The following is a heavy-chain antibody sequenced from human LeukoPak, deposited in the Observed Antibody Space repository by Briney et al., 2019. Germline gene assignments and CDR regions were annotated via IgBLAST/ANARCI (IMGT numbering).Heavy chain of an antibody. V-gene: IGHV3-30*04. J-gene: IGHJ4*02. CDR1: GFTFSSYA. CDR2: ISYDGSNK. CDR3: ARDSRYCSGGSCYSGLVQHNYYFDY. D-gene: IGHD2-15*01. Sequence: GRSLRLSCAASGFTFSSYAMHWARQAPGKGLEWVAVISYDGSNKYYADSVKGRFTISRDNSKNTLYLQMNSLRAEDTAVYYCARDSRYCSGGSCYSGLVQHNYYFDYWGQGTLVTVSS.